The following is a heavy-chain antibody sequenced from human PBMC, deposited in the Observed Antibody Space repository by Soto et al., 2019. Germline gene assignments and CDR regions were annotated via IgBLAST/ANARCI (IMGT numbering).Heavy chain of an antibody. CDR2: ISGGGGRT. V-gene: IGHV3-23*01. J-gene: IGHJ6*02. CDR3: AKDQEAYSDLWSGYHYGMDV. Sequence: EVQVLESGGGLVQPGGSLRLSCAASGFTFSNYAMSWVRQAPGKGLEWVSSISGGGGRTFYADSVKGRFTISRDNSRNTLSLQMNSMRVEDTAVYYCAKDQEAYSDLWSGYHYGMDVWGQGTTVTVSS. CDR1: GFTFSNYA. D-gene: IGHD3-3*01.